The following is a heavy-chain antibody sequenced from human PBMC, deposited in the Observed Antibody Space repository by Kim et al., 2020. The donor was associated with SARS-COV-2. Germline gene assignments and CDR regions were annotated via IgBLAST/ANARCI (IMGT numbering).Heavy chain of an antibody. CDR3: VMAWTTMVRGVITNWFDP. Sequence: SETLSLTCTVSGYSISSGYYWGWIRQPPGKGLGWIGSIYHSGSTYYNPSLKSRVTISVDTSKNQFSLKLSSVTAADTAVYYCVMAWTTMVRGVITNWFDPWGQGTLVTVSS. J-gene: IGHJ5*02. CDR1: GYSISSGYY. V-gene: IGHV4-38-2*02. D-gene: IGHD3-10*01. CDR2: IYHSGST.